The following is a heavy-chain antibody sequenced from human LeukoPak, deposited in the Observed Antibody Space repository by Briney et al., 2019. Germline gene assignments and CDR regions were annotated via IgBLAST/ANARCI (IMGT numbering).Heavy chain of an antibody. J-gene: IGHJ4*02. Sequence: ASVKVSCKASGYTFTSYYMHWVRQAPGQGLEWMGIINSSGGSTSYAQKFQGRVTMTRDTSTSTVYMELSSLRSEDTAVYYCARWPYYYDSTGYRQDFDYWGQGTLVTVSS. CDR2: INSSGGST. CDR1: GYTFTSYY. D-gene: IGHD3-22*01. CDR3: ARWPYYYDSTGYRQDFDY. V-gene: IGHV1-46*01.